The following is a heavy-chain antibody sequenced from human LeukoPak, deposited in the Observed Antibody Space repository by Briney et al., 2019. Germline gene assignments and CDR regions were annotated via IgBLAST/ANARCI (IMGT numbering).Heavy chain of an antibody. CDR2: INAGNGNT. J-gene: IGHJ1*01. CDR3: ARVPNPPLAVPAAPPGCFQH. D-gene: IGHD2-2*01. Sequence: ASVKVSCKASGYTFTSYGISWVRQAPGQRLEWMGWINAGNGNTKYSQKFQGRVTITRDTSASTAYMELSSLRSEDTAVYYCARVPNPPLAVPAAPPGCFQHWGQGTLVTVSS. CDR1: GYTFTSYG. V-gene: IGHV1-3*01.